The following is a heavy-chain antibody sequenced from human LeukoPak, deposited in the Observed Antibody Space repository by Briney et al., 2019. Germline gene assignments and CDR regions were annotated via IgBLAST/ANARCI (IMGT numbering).Heavy chain of an antibody. CDR2: INTNTGNP. CDR1: GYTFTIYA. J-gene: IGHJ4*02. Sequence: WASVNVSFTASGYTFTIYAMNWVRQAPGQGLEWMGWINTNTGNPTYAQGFTGRFVFSLDTSVSTAYLQISSLKAEDTAVYYCARGVPAAHIRNWGQGTLVTVSS. CDR3: ARGVPAAHIRN. V-gene: IGHV7-4-1*02. D-gene: IGHD2-2*01.